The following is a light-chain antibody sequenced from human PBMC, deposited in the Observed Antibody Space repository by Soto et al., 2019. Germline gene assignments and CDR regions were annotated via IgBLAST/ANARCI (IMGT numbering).Light chain of an antibody. Sequence: EVVLTPSPPSLPVTLGQPASISCRSSQSLVYRDGNTHLNWLQQRPGQSPRRLIYMVSTRHAGVTDRFSGSGSGTDFTLKISRVEAEDVGVYYCMQGTHWPPTFGQGTKVEIK. J-gene: IGKJ1*01. CDR2: MVS. CDR1: QSLVYRDGNTH. CDR3: MQGTHWPPT. V-gene: IGKV2-30*01.